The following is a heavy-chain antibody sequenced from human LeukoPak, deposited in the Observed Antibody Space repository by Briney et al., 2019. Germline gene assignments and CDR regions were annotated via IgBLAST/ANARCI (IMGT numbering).Heavy chain of an antibody. CDR1: GGSISSSSYY. Sequence: PSETLSLTCTVSGGSISSSSYYWGWIRQPPGKGLEWIGYIYYSGSTNYNPSLKSRVTISVDTSKNQFSLKLSSVTAADAAVYYCARDRGLRSFDYWGQGTLVTVSS. J-gene: IGHJ4*02. V-gene: IGHV4-61*01. CDR3: ARDRGLRSFDY. D-gene: IGHD5-12*01. CDR2: IYYSGST.